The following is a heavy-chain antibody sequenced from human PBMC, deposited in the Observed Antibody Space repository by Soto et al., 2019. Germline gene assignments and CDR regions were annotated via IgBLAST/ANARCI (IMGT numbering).Heavy chain of an antibody. V-gene: IGHV3-30*18. D-gene: IGHD5-18*01. J-gene: IGHJ4*02. CDR2: ISYDGSNK. CDR3: AKDVRRGYSYGPGGYFDY. Sequence: GGSLRLSCAASGFTFSSYGMHWVRQAPGKGLEWVAVISYDGSNKYYADSVKGRFTISRDNSKNTLYLQMNSLRAEDTAVYYCAKDVRRGYSYGPGGYFDYWGQGTLVTVSS. CDR1: GFTFSSYG.